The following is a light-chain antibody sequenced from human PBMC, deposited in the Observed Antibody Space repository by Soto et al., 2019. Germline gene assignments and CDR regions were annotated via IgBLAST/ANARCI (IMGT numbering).Light chain of an antibody. CDR1: SSDVGGYNY. CDR3: SSYAGSLYV. CDR2: EVT. V-gene: IGLV2-8*01. Sequence: QSALTQPPSASGSPGQSVTISCTGTSSDVGGYNYVSWYQQHPGKAPKLMIYEVTKRPSGVPDRFSGSKSGNTASLTVSGLQAEDEAEYYCSSYAGSLYVFGTGTKLTVL. J-gene: IGLJ1*01.